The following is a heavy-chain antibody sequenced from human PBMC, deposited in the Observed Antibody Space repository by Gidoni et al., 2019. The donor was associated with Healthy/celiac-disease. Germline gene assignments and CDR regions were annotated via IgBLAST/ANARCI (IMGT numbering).Heavy chain of an antibody. J-gene: IGHJ3*02. D-gene: IGHD1-26*01. CDR1: GFTFSSYA. CDR2: ISGSGGST. V-gene: IGHV3-23*01. CDR3: AKGGGRQGAFDI. Sequence: EVQLLESGGGLVQPGGSLRLSCAAYGFTFSSYAMSWVRQAPGKGLEWVSAISGSGGSTYYADSVKGRCTIARDNSKNTRYLQMNSLRAEDTAVDYCAKGGGRQGAFDIWGQGTMVTVSS.